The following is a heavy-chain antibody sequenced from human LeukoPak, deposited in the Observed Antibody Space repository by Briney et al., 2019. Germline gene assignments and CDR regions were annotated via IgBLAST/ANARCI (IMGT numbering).Heavy chain of an antibody. Sequence: ASVKVSCKASGYTFTNYRINWVRQASGQGLEWMTWINPDTGDKGYARKFQDRVTITTDTSISTAYMELISLSSEDTAVDLCARTTSMTASGYDYWGQGTLVTVSS. CDR3: ARTTSMTASGYDY. CDR2: INPDTGDK. CDR1: GYTFTNYR. V-gene: IGHV1-8*03. D-gene: IGHD2-21*02. J-gene: IGHJ4*02.